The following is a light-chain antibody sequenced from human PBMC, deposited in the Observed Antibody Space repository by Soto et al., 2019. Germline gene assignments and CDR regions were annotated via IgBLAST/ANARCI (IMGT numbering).Light chain of an antibody. J-gene: IGKJ3*01. CDR2: DAS. Sequence: EIVLTQSPATLSLSPGERATLSCRASQSVSSYLAWYQQKPGQAPRLLIYDASNRATGIPARFSGSGSGTDFTLTSSRLEPDDFAVYYCQHRSNWPSFGPGTKVDIK. CDR1: QSVSSY. CDR3: QHRSNWPS. V-gene: IGKV3-11*01.